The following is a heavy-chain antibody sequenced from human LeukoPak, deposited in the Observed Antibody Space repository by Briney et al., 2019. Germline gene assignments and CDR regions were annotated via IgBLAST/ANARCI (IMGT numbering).Heavy chain of an antibody. CDR3: ARDRLDRFDY. CDR2: ISGSGGST. Sequence: GALGPCLAAAGIHLSSYAKRGGRPAPGEGVEWVSAISGSGGSTYYADSVKGRFTISRDNSKNTLYLQMNSLGAEDTAVYYCARDRLDRFDYWGQGTLVTVSS. V-gene: IGHV3-23*01. D-gene: IGHD2-2*03. CDR1: GIHLSSYA. J-gene: IGHJ4*02.